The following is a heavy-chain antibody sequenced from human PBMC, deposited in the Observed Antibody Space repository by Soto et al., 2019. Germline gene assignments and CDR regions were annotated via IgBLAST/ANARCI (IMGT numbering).Heavy chain of an antibody. J-gene: IGHJ2*01. D-gene: IGHD3-10*02. Sequence: QVQLVQSGAEVKKPGASVKVSCKVSGYTLTELSMHWVRQAPGKGLEWMGGFDPEDGETIYAQKFQGRVTMTEDTXTXTXXMELSSLRSEDTAVYYCATRNVFGELSPSYWYFDLWGRGTLVTVSS. CDR3: ATRNVFGELSPSYWYFDL. CDR1: GYTLTELS. CDR2: FDPEDGET. V-gene: IGHV1-24*01.